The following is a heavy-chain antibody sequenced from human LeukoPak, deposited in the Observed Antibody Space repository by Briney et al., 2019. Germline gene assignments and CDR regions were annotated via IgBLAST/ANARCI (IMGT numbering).Heavy chain of an antibody. CDR2: ISSSSYI. CDR3: ASLAVAGTPLFDY. J-gene: IGHJ4*02. D-gene: IGHD6-19*01. Sequence: GGSLRLSCAVSGFTFSSYSMNWVRQAPGKGLEWVSSISSSSYIYYADSVRGRFTISRDNAKNSLYLQMNSLRAEDTAVYYCASLAVAGTPLFDYWGQGTLVTVSS. V-gene: IGHV3-21*01. CDR1: GFTFSSYS.